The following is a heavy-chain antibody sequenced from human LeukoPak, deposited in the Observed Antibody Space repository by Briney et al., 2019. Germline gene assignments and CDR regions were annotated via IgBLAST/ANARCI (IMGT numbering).Heavy chain of an antibody. CDR2: ISSSSSYI. J-gene: IGHJ4*02. V-gene: IGHV3-21*01. CDR1: GFTFSGYS. Sequence: GGSLRLSCAASGFTFSGYSMNWVRQAPGKGLEWVSSISSSSSYIYYADSVKGRFTISRDNAKNSLYLQMNSLRAEDAAVYYCARYSSWSFDYWGQGTLVTVSS. CDR3: ARYSSWSFDY. D-gene: IGHD6-13*01.